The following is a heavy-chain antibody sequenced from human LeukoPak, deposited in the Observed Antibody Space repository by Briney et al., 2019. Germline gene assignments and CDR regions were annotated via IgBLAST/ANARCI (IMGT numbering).Heavy chain of an antibody. CDR3: ARGRRSMVRGVIIGNWFDP. J-gene: IGHJ5*02. CDR1: GGSISSYY. D-gene: IGHD3-10*01. V-gene: IGHV4-59*12. Sequence: PSETLSLTCTVSGGSISSYYWSWIRQPPGKGLEWIGYIYYSGSTNYKSSLKSRVTISVDTSKNQFSLKLSSVTAADTAVYYCARGRRSMVRGVIIGNWFDPWGQGTLVTVSS. CDR2: IYYSGST.